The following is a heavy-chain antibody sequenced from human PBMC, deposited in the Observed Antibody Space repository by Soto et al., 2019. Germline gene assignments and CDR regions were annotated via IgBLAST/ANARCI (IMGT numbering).Heavy chain of an antibody. CDR1: GFTFSSYS. V-gene: IGHV3-48*02. CDR2: ISSSSSTI. J-gene: IGHJ4*02. CDR3: AREVVSGGYCSGGSCYVVRYSIDY. D-gene: IGHD2-15*01. Sequence: EVQLVESGGGLVQPGGSLRLSCAASGFTFSSYSMNWVRQAPGKGLEWVSYISSSSSTIYYADSVKGRFTISRDNAKNSLYLQMNSLRDEDTAVYYCAREVVSGGYCSGGSCYVVRYSIDYWGQGTLVTVSS.